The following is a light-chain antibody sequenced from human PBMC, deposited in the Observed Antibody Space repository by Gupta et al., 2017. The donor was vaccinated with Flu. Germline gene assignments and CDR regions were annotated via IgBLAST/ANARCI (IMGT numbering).Light chain of an antibody. J-gene: IGKJ2*01. V-gene: IGKV2D-29*01. CDR2: ESA. CDR1: QSRLHSNGKTF. Sequence: GTPGKPASISCKSSQSRLHSNGKTFIYWYVQRPGQPPQLLIYESAQRDSGVADRFSGRGSGTDFTLRISRVEAEDAGIYYCRQTIQVPFTFGQGTKMEIK. CDR3: RQTIQVPFT.